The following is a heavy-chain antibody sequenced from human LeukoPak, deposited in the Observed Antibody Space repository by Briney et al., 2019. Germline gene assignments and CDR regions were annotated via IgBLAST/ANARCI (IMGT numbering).Heavy chain of an antibody. V-gene: IGHV1-69*15. CDR3: ARESVEYCSSTSCYQGI. J-gene: IGHJ3*02. CDR1: ADTFSSYS. CDR2: IIPIFGTA. D-gene: IGHD2-2*01. Sequence: GSSVKVSCKASADTFSSYSINWVRQAPGQGPEWMGRIIPIFGTANYAQNFQGRVIIRADESTSTASMELSSLTSEDTAVYYCARESVEYCSSTSCYQGIWGQGTMVTVSS.